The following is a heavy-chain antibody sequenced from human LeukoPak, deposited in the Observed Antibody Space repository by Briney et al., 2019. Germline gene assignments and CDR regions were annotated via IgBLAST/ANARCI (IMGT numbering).Heavy chain of an antibody. D-gene: IGHD6-19*01. Sequence: GASVKVSCRASGYTFTSYGISWVRQAPGQGLEWMGWISAYNGNTNYAQKLQGRVTMTTDTSTSTAYMELRSLRSDDTAVYYCARDGYSSGWYPFDIWGQGTMVTVSS. J-gene: IGHJ3*02. V-gene: IGHV1-18*01. CDR1: GYTFTSYG. CDR2: ISAYNGNT. CDR3: ARDGYSSGWYPFDI.